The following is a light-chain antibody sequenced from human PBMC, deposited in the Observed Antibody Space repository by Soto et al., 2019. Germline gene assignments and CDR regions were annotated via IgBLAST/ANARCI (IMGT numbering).Light chain of an antibody. CDR3: QQYNNWPRT. Sequence: EIVMTQSPATLSVSPGERATLSCRASQSVSSNLAWYQQKPGQAPRLLIYCASTRDTGIPARFSGSGSGTELTLTISSLQSEDFAVYYCQQYNNWPRTFGQGTKVEIK. CDR2: CAS. V-gene: IGKV3-15*01. CDR1: QSVSSN. J-gene: IGKJ1*01.